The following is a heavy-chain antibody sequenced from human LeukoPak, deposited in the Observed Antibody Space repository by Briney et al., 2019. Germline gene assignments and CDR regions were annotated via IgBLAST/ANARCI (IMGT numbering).Heavy chain of an antibody. CDR2: ISDDGRNK. CDR1: GFTFSSYA. V-gene: IGHV3-30-3*02. CDR3: ASPPIVVVPAAGYYYGMDV. J-gene: IGHJ6*02. D-gene: IGHD2-2*01. Sequence: GGSLRLSCAASGFTFSSYAMHWVRQAPGKGLEWVAVISDDGRNKYYADSVEGRFTISRDNAKNSLYLQMNSLRAEDTAVYYCASPPIVVVPAAGYYYGMDVWGQGTTVTVSS.